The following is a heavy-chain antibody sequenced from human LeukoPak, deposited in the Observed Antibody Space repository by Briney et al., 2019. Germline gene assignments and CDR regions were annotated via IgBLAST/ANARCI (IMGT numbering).Heavy chain of an antibody. D-gene: IGHD4-23*01. V-gene: IGHV3-20*04. J-gene: IGHJ4*02. Sequence: PEGSLRLSCAASGFTFDDYGMSWVRQAPGKGLGWVSGINWNGGSTGYADTVKGRFTISRDNAKNSLYLQMNSLRAEDTALYYCARETSYGGNYYFDYWGQGTLVTVSS. CDR2: INWNGGST. CDR3: ARETSYGGNYYFDY. CDR1: GFTFDDYG.